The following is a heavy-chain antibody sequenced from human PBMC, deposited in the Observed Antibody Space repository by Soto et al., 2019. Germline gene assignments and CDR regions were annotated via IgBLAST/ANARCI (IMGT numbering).Heavy chain of an antibody. D-gene: IGHD6-13*01. CDR1: GYTFTSYG. J-gene: IGHJ4*02. CDR2: ISAYNGNT. V-gene: IGHV1-18*01. Sequence: QVQLVQSGAEVKKPGASVKVSCKASGYTFTSYGISWVRQAPGQGLEWMGWISAYNGNTNYAQKLQGRVTMTTDTSKSTASLEMRSLRSDDTAVSYCARASSSSCHDYWGQGTLVTVSS. CDR3: ARASSSSCHDY.